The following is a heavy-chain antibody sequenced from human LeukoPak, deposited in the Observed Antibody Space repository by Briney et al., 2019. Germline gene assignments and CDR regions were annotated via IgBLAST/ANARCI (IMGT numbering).Heavy chain of an antibody. D-gene: IGHD3-16*01. Sequence: SETLSLTCTVFGGSISSYYWSWVRQPPGKGLEWIGYVSYSGSTNYNPSLKSRVTISVDTSKNQFSLKLSSVTAADTAVYYCARAFSITHGGWFDPWGQGTLVTVSS. CDR3: ARAFSITHGGWFDP. J-gene: IGHJ5*02. V-gene: IGHV4-59*01. CDR1: GGSISSYY. CDR2: VSYSGST.